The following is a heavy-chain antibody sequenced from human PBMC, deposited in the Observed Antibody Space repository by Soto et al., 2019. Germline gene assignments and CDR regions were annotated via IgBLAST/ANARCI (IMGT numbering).Heavy chain of an antibody. V-gene: IGHV1-18*04. J-gene: IGHJ4*02. CDR1: GYTFTSYG. CDR3: ARDVLLWFGEHERYFEY. D-gene: IGHD3-10*01. Sequence: ASVKVSCKASGYTFTSYGISWVRQAPGQGLEWMGWISAYNGNTNYAQKLQGRVTMTTDTSTSTAYMELRSLRSDDTAVYYCARDVLLWFGEHERYFEYWGQGTLVTVTS. CDR2: ISAYNGNT.